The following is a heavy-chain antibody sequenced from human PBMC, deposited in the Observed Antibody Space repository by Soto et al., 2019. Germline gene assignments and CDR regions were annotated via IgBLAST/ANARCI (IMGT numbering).Heavy chain of an antibody. V-gene: IGHV3-9*01. CDR2: ISWNSGSI. CDR3: AKAPSLYAGAFRVQNFYYYYMDV. J-gene: IGHJ6*03. Sequence: GGSLRLSCAASGFTFDDYAMHWVRQAPGKGLEWVSGISWNSGSIGYADSVKGRFTISRDNAKNSLYLQMNSLRAEDTALYYCAKAPSLYAGAFRVQNFYYYYMDVWGKGTTVTVSS. CDR1: GFTFDDYA. D-gene: IGHD2-8*01.